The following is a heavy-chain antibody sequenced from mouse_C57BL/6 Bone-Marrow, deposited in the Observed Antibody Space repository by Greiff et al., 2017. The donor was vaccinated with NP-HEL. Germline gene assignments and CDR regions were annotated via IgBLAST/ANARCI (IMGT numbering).Heavy chain of an antibody. CDR1: GYTFTSYW. V-gene: IGHV1-69*01. Sequence: VQLQQPGAELVMPGASVKLSCKASGYTFTSYWMHWVKQRPGQGLEWIGEIDPSDSYTNYNQKFKGKSTLTVDKSSSTAYMQLSSLTSEDSAVYYWARSGSSGYSDYWGQGTTLTVSS. CDR2: IDPSDSYT. D-gene: IGHD3-2*02. CDR3: ARSGSSGYSDY. J-gene: IGHJ2*01.